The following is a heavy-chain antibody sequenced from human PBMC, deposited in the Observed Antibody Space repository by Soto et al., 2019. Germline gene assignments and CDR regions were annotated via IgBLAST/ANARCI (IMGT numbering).Heavy chain of an antibody. CDR2: LSRDGNAI. D-gene: IGHD1-1*01. Sequence: PGGSLRLSCAASGFTFSDYYMTWIRQAPGKGLEWLAYLSRDGNAIFYADSVNGRFTISRDNAKNSLFLQMDDLRAEDTGMFFCARGAEMSTLTKWFDPWGQGTLVIVSS. CDR3: ARGAEMSTLTKWFDP. V-gene: IGHV3-11*01. CDR1: GFTFSDYY. J-gene: IGHJ5*02.